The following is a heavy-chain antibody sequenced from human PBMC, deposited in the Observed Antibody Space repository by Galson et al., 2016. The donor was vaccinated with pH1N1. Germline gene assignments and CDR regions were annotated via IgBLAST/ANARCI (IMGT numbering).Heavy chain of an antibody. CDR2: IYSGGTT. CDR3: ATDHGTSMLLR. Sequence: SLRLSCAASGFTVNSHYMSWVRQAPGKGLEWVSVIYSGGTTYYVDSVKGRFTISRDNSKNTLYLQMNSLRAEDTAGYYCATDHGTSMLLRWGQGTLVTVSS. J-gene: IGHJ4*02. CDR1: GFTVNSHY. D-gene: IGHD1-1*01. V-gene: IGHV3-66*02.